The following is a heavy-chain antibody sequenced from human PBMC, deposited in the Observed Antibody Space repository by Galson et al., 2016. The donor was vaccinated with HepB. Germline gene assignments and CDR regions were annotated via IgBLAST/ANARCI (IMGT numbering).Heavy chain of an antibody. CDR3: ATNYNSGSYYRHLDF. V-gene: IGHV5-10-1*01. Sequence: QSGAEVKKPGESLRISCKGSEYSFTSYWINRVRQMPGKGLEWMGKIDPSDSYTHYSPSFQGHVTISADKSSSTAYLQWSSLRASDTAIYYCATNYNSGSYYRHLDFWGRGTLVTVSS. J-gene: IGHJ2*01. CDR1: EYSFTSYW. D-gene: IGHD3-10*01. CDR2: IDPSDSYT.